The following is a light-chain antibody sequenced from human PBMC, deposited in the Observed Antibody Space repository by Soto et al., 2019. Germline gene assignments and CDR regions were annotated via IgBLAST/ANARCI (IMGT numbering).Light chain of an antibody. CDR3: CSYAGSSTLV. Sequence: QSVLTQPASVSGSLGQSITISCTGTSSDVGSYNLVSWYQQHPGKAPKLMIYEGSKRPSGVSNRFSGSKSGNTASLTISGLKAEDEADYYCCSYAGSSTLVFGGGTKLTVL. V-gene: IGLV2-23*01. CDR1: SSDVGSYNL. J-gene: IGLJ2*01. CDR2: EGS.